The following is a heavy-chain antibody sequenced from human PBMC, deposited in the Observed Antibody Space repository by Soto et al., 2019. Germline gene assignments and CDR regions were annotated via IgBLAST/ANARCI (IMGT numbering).Heavy chain of an antibody. J-gene: IGHJ4*02. CDR2: IVVGSGNT. Sequence: ASVKVSCKASGFTFTSSAMQWVRQARGQRLEWIGWIVVGSGNTNYAQKFQERVTITRDMSTSTAYMELSSLRSEDTAVYYCAADLSGTTVTTYWGKGTLVTVSS. D-gene: IGHD4-17*01. CDR1: GFTFTSSA. V-gene: IGHV1-58*02. CDR3: AADLSGTTVTTY.